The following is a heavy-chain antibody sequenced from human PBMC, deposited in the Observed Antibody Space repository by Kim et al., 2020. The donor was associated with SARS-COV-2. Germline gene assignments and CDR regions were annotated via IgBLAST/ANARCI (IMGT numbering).Heavy chain of an antibody. J-gene: IGHJ4*02. V-gene: IGHV3-48*03. CDR3: ARGWGY. CDR2: SSGSHI. D-gene: IGHD3-16*01. Sequence: SSGSHIYYAASVKGRFTISRDNAKNSLYLQMNSLGAEDTAVYYCARGWGYWGQGTLVTVSS.